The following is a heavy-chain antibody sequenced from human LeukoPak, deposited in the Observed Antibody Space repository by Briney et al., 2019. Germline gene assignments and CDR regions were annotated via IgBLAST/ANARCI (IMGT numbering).Heavy chain of an antibody. CDR2: INPSGGRT. J-gene: IGHJ4*02. D-gene: IGHD3-22*01. Sequence: ASVKVSCKASGYTFTTYYMHWVRQAPGQGLEWMGIINPSGGRTIYAQKFRGRVTMTRDMSTSTVYMELSSLRSEDTAVYYCARDPKGDTSGYYYFDYWGQGTLVTVSS. CDR3: ARDPKGDTSGYYYFDY. V-gene: IGHV1-46*01. CDR1: GYTFTTYY.